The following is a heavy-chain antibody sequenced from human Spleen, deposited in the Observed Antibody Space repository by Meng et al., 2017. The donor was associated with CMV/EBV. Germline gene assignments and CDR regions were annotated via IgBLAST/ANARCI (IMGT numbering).Heavy chain of an antibody. CDR2: IYRGGST. Sequence: GGSLRLSCAAAGFSVSSNHMSWVRQAPGKGLEWVAVIYRGGSTYYADSVKGRFTFSRENSENTLYLQMTSLRADDTAVYFCARGGSTDAFDIWGQGTMVTVSS. D-gene: IGHD5/OR15-5a*01. CDR3: ARGGSTDAFDI. CDR1: GFSVSSNH. V-gene: IGHV3-53*01. J-gene: IGHJ3*02.